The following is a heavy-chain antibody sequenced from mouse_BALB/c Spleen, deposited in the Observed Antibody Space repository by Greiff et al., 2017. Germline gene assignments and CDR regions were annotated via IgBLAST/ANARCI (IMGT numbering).Heavy chain of an antibody. D-gene: IGHD1-1*02. CDR2: INSNGGST. Sequence: DVMLVESGGGLVQPGGSLKLSCAASGFTFSSYGMSWVRQTPDKRLELVATINSNGGSTYYPDSVKGRFTISRDNANNTLYLQMSSLKSEDTAMYYCARDGGYYYAMYYWGQGTSVTVSS. CDR3: ARDGGYYYAMYY. V-gene: IGHV5-6-3*01. J-gene: IGHJ4*01. CDR1: GFTFSSYG.